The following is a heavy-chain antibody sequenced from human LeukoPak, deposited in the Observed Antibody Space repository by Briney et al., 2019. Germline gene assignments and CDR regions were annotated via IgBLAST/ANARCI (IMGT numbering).Heavy chain of an antibody. V-gene: IGHV3-23*01. CDR3: AKESTDYGDAFDI. J-gene: IGHJ3*02. D-gene: IGHD4-17*01. CDR2: FSGSGGST. Sequence: PGGSLRLSCAASGFTFSSYAMSWVRQAPGKGLEWVSTFSGSGGSTHYADSVKGRFTISRDNSKNTLYLQMNSLRAEDTAVYYCAKESTDYGDAFDIWGQGTMVTVSS. CDR1: GFTFSSYA.